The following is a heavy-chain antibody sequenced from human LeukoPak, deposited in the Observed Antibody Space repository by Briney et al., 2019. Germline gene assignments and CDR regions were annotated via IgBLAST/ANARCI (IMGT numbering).Heavy chain of an antibody. CDR1: GGSISSSY. Sequence: SETLSLTCTVSGGSISSSYWSWIRQPPGKGLEWIGYIYYSGSANYNPSLKSRVTMSVDTSKNQFSLNLSSVTAADTAVYYCARGPYSSRYDYWGQGTVVTVSS. CDR2: IYYSGSA. J-gene: IGHJ4*02. D-gene: IGHD6-13*01. CDR3: ARGPYSSRYDY. V-gene: IGHV4-59*01.